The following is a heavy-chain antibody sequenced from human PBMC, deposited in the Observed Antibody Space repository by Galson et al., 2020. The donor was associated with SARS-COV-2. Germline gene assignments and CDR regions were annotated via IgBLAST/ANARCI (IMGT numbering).Heavy chain of an antibody. D-gene: IGHD3-9*01. Sequence: TGESLKISCAASGFSFSTYAMTWVRQAPGKGREWVSTRIGSVDSKTYADSVRGRFTITRDNSKNTLYLQMSSLRVEDTAVYYCAKDQAYNILTGSYKSYYYYGLDVWGQGTTVTVS. V-gene: IGHV3-23*01. J-gene: IGHJ6*02. CDR3: AKDQAYNILTGSYKSYYYYGLDV. CDR1: GFSFSTYA. CDR2: RIGSVDSK.